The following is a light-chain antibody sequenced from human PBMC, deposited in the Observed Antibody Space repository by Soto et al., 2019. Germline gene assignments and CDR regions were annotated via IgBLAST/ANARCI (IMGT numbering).Light chain of an antibody. CDR3: QQSYGLPFT. CDR2: AAS. CDR1: QSISTY. V-gene: IGKV1-39*01. Sequence: DTQMTQSPSSLSASVGDSVTITCRASQSISTYLSWYQQKPGKAPSLLIYAASSLQSGVPSRFSASGSGTDFTLTISSLQPADFATYYCQQSYGLPFTFGGEPKVDIK. J-gene: IGKJ4*01.